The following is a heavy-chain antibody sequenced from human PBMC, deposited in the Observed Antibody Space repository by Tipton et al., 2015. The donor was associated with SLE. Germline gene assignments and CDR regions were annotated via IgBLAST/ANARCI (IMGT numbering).Heavy chain of an antibody. CDR3: ARNYDSSGLNWFDP. CDR1: GGSFSGYY. D-gene: IGHD3-22*01. J-gene: IGHJ5*02. CDR2: IDHGGST. Sequence: TLSLTCAVYGGSFSGYYWTWIRQSPGKGLEWIGEIDHGGSTYNNPSLKSRVTISVDTSKNQFSLQLNSVTPEDTAVYYCARNYDSSGLNWFDPWGQGTLVTVSS. V-gene: IGHV4-34*01.